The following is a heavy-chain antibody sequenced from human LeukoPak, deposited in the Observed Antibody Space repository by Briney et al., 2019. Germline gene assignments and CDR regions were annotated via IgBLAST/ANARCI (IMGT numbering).Heavy chain of an antibody. D-gene: IGHD3-16*02. V-gene: IGHV4-34*01. J-gene: IGHJ4*02. Sequence: SETLSLTCAVYGGSFSGYYWSWIRQPPGKGLEWIGEINHSGSTNYNPSLKSRVTISVDTSKNQFSLKLSSVTAADTAAYYCARRRYYDYVWGSYRPSYFDYWGQGTLVTVSS. CDR2: INHSGST. CDR1: GGSFSGYY. CDR3: ARRRYYDYVWGSYRPSYFDY.